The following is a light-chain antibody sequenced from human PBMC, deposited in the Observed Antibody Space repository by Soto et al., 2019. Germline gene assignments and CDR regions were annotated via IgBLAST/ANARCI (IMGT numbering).Light chain of an antibody. CDR3: QQYGNSQYI. CDR1: QRVSSTF. Sequence: EIVLTQSPGTLSVSPGEGAILSCRANQRVSSTFLAWYQQKPGQAPRLLIYGASTRATGIPDRFSGSGSGTDFTLTISRLEPEDSAVYYCQQYGNSQYIFGQGTKLEIK. CDR2: GAS. J-gene: IGKJ2*01. V-gene: IGKV3-20*01.